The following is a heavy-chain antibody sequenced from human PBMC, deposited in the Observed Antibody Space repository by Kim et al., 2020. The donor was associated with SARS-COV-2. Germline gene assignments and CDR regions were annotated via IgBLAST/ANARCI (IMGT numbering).Heavy chain of an antibody. J-gene: IGHJ6*02. V-gene: IGHV3-13*01. Sequence: GSVKGRITISRENDQNSLYHQMNSLRAGDTAVYYCARVAATPYYYYGMDVWGQGTTVTVSS. D-gene: IGHD2-15*01. CDR3: ARVAATPYYYYGMDV.